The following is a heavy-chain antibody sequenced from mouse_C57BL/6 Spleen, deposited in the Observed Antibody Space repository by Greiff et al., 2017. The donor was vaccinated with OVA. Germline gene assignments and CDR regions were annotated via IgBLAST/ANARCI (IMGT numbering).Heavy chain of an antibody. D-gene: IGHD1-1*01. CDR3: ATHYYGSSLFDY. CDR2: IYPGGGYT. J-gene: IGHJ2*01. Sequence: QVHVKQSGAELVRPGTSVKMSCKASGYTFTNYWIGWAKQRPGHGLEWIGDIYPGGGYTNYNEKFKGKATLTADKSSSTAYMQFSSLTSEDSAIYYCATHYYGSSLFDYWGQGTTLTVSS. V-gene: IGHV1-63*01. CDR1: GYTFTNYW.